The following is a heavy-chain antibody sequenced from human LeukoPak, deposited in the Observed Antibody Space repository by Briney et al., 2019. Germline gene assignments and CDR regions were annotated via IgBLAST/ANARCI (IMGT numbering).Heavy chain of an antibody. D-gene: IGHD3-22*01. V-gene: IGHV4-59*01. CDR3: ARDRSPEHYYDSSHWDYYYGMDV. CDR2: IYYSGST. Sequence: SETLTLTCTVSGGSISNYYWSWIRQPPGKGLEWIGYIYYSGSTNYNPSLKSRVTISVDTSKNQFSLKLSSVTAADTAVYYCARDRSPEHYYDSSHWDYYYGMDVWGQGTTVTVSS. CDR1: GGSISNYY. J-gene: IGHJ6*02.